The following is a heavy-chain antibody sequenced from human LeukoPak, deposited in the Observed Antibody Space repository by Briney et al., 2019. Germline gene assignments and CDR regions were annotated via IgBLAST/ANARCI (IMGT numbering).Heavy chain of an antibody. J-gene: IGHJ3*02. CDR3: ARDNRIHYYHGSASKVNDAFDI. D-gene: IGHD3-22*01. CDR1: GGTFSNHL. Sequence: ASVKVSCKASGGTFSNHLISWMRQAPGQGLEWMGGIIPIFATANYAQKFQGRVTIIADISTTTAYMELSSLRSEDTAVYYCARDNRIHYYHGSASKVNDAFDIWGQGTMVTVSS. V-gene: IGHV1-69*06. CDR2: IIPIFATA.